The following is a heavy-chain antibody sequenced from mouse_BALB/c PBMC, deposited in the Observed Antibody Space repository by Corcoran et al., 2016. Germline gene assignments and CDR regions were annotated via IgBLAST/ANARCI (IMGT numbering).Heavy chain of an antibody. CDR3: ARRGYGNYVGYFDV. J-gene: IGHJ1*01. CDR1: GYSCTCYY. Sequence: LLKTGASVKISCKASGYSCTCYYMHWVKQSHGKSLEWIGNISCYNGATSYNQKFKGKATLTVDTSSSTAYMQFNSLTSEDSAVYYCARRGYGNYVGYFDVWGAGTTVTVS. CDR2: ISCYNGAT. V-gene: IGHV1S34*01. D-gene: IGHD2-10*02.